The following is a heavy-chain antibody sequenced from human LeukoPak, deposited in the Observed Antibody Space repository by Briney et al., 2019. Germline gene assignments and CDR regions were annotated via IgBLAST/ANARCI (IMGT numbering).Heavy chain of an antibody. CDR1: GYTFTSYY. D-gene: IGHD3-22*01. J-gene: IGHJ4*02. CDR2: INPSGGST. Sequence: GASVKVSCKASGYTFTSYYMHWVRQAPGQGLEWMGIINPSGGSTSYAQKFQGRVTMTRDTSTSTVYMELSSLRSEDTAVYYCARQVYYYDSSGYPYFDYWGQGTLVTVSS. CDR3: ARQVYYYDSSGYPYFDY. V-gene: IGHV1-46*01.